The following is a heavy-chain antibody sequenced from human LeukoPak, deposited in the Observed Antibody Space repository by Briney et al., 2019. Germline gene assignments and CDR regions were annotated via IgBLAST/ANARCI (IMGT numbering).Heavy chain of an antibody. CDR1: GGSIRSYF. CDR2: IWDAEIT. D-gene: IGHD5-12*01. J-gene: IGHJ3*02. V-gene: IGHV4-59*01. CDR3: ARGLVLATDDAFDI. Sequence: PSETLSLTCTVSGGSIRSYFWSWLRQPPGKGLEWIGYIWDAEITDYNPSLKSRVTISLDTSKNHFSLKLRSVTAADTALYFCARGLVLATDDAFDIWGQGTLVTVSS.